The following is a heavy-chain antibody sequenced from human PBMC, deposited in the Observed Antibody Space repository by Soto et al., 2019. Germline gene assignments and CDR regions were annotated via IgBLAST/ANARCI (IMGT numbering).Heavy chain of an antibody. CDR2: INHSGST. CDR1: GGSFSGYY. J-gene: IGHJ4*02. D-gene: IGHD3-10*01. CDR3: ASLWFGGKTFDY. V-gene: IGHV4-34*01. Sequence: SETLSLTCAVYGGSFSGYYWSWIRQPPGKGLEWIGEINHSGSTNYNPSLTSRVTISVDTSKNQFSLKLSSVTAADTAVYYCASLWFGGKTFDYWGQGTLVTVSS.